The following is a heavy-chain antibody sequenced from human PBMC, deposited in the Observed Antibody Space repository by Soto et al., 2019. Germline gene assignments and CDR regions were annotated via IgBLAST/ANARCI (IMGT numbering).Heavy chain of an antibody. V-gene: IGHV1-18*01. J-gene: IGHJ6*02. CDR3: ARERFQDYGDYFSGVVNHPYGMDV. D-gene: IGHD4-17*01. Sequence: QVQLVQSGAEVKKPGASVKVSCKASGYTFTSYGISWVRQAPGQGLEWMGWISAYNGNPNYAQKRQGRVTLTTDTSTSKAYMELRSLSSDDTAVYYCARERFQDYGDYFSGVVNHPYGMDVWGQGTTGTVSS. CDR1: GYTFTSYG. CDR2: ISAYNGNP.